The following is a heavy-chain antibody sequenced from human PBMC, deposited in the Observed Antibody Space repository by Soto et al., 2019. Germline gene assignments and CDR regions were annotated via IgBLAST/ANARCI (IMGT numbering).Heavy chain of an antibody. J-gene: IGHJ4*02. Sequence: TSETLSLTCTVSGGSISSGGYYWSWIRQHPGKGLEWIGYIYYSGSTYYNPSLKSRVTISVDTSKNQFSLKLSSVTAADTAVYYCARGLSRWELPYFDYWGQGTLVTVSS. CDR2: IYYSGST. V-gene: IGHV4-31*03. D-gene: IGHD1-26*01. CDR3: ARGLSRWELPYFDY. CDR1: GGSISSGGYY.